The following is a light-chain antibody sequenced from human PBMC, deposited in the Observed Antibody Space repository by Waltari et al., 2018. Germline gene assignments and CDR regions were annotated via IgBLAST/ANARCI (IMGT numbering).Light chain of an antibody. CDR1: SSDVGGFNF. CDR3: ISYTATKTLV. V-gene: IGLV2-14*01. J-gene: IGLJ2*01. Sequence: QSALTQPASVSGSPGQSITISCTGTSSDVGGFNFVSWYQQHPGKAPKLILYEVHNRPSGASPRFFGSKSGYTASLTISGLPPGDEADYYCISYTATKTLVFGGGTKLTVL. CDR2: EVH.